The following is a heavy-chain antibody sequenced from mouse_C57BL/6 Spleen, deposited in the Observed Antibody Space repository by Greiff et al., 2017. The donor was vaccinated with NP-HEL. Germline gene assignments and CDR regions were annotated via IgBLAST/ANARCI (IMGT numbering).Heavy chain of an antibody. Sequence: VKLQQPGAELVKPGASVKLSCKASGYTFTSYWMHWVKQRPGQGLEWIGMIHPNSGSTNYNEKFKSKATLTVDKSSSTACMQLSGLTSEDSAVSYCASQEMGTLSFDYWGQGTLVTVSA. J-gene: IGHJ3*01. CDR2: IHPNSGST. CDR3: ASQEMGTLSFDY. D-gene: IGHD2-3*01. CDR1: GYTFTSYW. V-gene: IGHV1-64*01.